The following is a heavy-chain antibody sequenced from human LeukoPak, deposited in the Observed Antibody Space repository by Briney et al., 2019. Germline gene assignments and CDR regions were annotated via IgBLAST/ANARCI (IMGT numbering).Heavy chain of an antibody. V-gene: IGHV4-34*01. J-gene: IGHJ4*02. CDR3: AREVYSSSSREVYFDY. Sequence: SETLSLTCAVYGGSFSGYYWSWIRQPPGKGLEWIGEINHSGSTNYNPSLKSRVTISVDKSKNQFSLKLSSVTAADTAVYYCAREVYSSSSREVYFDYWGQGTLVTVSS. CDR1: GGSFSGYY. CDR2: INHSGST. D-gene: IGHD6-6*01.